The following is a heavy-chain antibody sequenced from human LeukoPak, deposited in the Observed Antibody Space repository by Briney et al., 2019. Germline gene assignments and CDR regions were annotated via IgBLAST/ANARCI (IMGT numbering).Heavy chain of an antibody. D-gene: IGHD1-1*01. CDR3: TRVEVHCQSDY. V-gene: IGHV4-59*01. CDR2: IYYTGST. J-gene: IGHJ4*02. CDR1: GGSISNYY. Sequence: PSETLSLTCTVSGGSISNYYWSWIRQPPGKGLDWIGYIYYTGSTKYNPSLNSRVTISVDTSKNQFSLELRSVTAADTAVYYCTRVEVHCQSDYWGQATMASLSS.